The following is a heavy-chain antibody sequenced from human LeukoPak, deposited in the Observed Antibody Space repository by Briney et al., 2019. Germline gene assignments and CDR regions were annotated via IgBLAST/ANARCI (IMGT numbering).Heavy chain of an antibody. V-gene: IGHV3-48*04. CDR3: ARTVTTGAFDI. D-gene: IGHD4-17*01. J-gene: IGHJ3*02. CDR2: ISSSGSTI. CDR1: GFTFSSYA. Sequence: GGSLRLSCAASGFTFSSYAVSWVRQAPGKRLEWVSYISSSGSTIYYADSVKGRFTISRDNAKNSLYLQMNSLRAEDTAVYYCARTVTTGAFDIWGQGTMVTVSS.